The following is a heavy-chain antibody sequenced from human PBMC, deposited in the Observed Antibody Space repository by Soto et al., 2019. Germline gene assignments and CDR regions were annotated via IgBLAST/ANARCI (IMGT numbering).Heavy chain of an antibody. CDR2: INPSGGST. CDR1: GYTFTRYY. J-gene: IGHJ6*02. Sequence: ASVKVSCKASGYTFTRYYMHWVRQAPGQGLEWMGIINPSGGSTSYAQKFQGRVTMARDTSTSTVYMELSSLRSEDTAVYYCARDTQLVSYYYGMDGWGQGTTVTVSS. D-gene: IGHD6-13*01. V-gene: IGHV1-46*01. CDR3: ARDTQLVSYYYGMDG.